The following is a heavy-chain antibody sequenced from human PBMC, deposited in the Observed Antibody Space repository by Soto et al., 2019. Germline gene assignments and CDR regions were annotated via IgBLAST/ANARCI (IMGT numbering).Heavy chain of an antibody. CDR1: GFTFSSYG. V-gene: IGHV3-30*18. CDR2: ISYDGSNK. CDR3: AKASTVLPYGMDV. D-gene: IGHD4-17*01. Sequence: QVQLVESGGGVVQPGRSLRLSCAASGFTFSSYGMHWVRQAPGKGLEWVAVISYDGSNKYYADSVKGRFTISRDNSKNTLYLQMNSLRAEDTAVYYCAKASTVLPYGMDVWGQGTTVTVSS. J-gene: IGHJ6*02.